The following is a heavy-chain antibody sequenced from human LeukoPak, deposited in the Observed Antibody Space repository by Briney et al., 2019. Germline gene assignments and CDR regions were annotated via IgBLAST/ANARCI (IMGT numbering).Heavy chain of an antibody. V-gene: IGHV1-46*01. CDR3: ARDLYYYDSSGSNQGY. J-gene: IGHJ4*02. D-gene: IGHD3-22*01. Sequence: ASVKVSCKASGYTFTSYYMHWVRQAPGQGLEWMGIINPSGGSTNYAQKLQGRVTMTTDTSTSTAYMELRSLRSDDTAVYYCARDLYYYDSSGSNQGYWGQGTLVTVSS. CDR2: INPSGGST. CDR1: GYTFTSYY.